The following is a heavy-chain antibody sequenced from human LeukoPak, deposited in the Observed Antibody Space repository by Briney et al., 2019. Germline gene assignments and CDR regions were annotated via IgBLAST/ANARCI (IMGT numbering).Heavy chain of an antibody. CDR2: ISSSGGNI. Sequence: GGSLRLSCAASGFSFSDYYMSWIRQAPGEGLEWVSYISSSGGNIYYADSVKGRFIISRDNAKNSLYLQMNSLRAEDTAVYYCARADGYNPIYYYYGMDVWGQGTTVTVSS. CDR1: GFSFSDYY. V-gene: IGHV3-11*01. CDR3: ARADGYNPIYYYYGMDV. D-gene: IGHD5-24*01. J-gene: IGHJ6*02.